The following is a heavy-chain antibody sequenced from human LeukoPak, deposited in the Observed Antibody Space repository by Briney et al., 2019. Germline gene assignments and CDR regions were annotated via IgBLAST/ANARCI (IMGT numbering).Heavy chain of an antibody. J-gene: IGHJ3*02. Sequence: PGGSLRLSCAASGFTVSNNYMSWVRQAPGKGLEWVSVIYSDGSTYYANSVKGRFTISRDNSKNTLDLQMNSLRADDTAVYYCARDGGNYGDDAFDIWGQGTMVTVSS. CDR1: GFTVSNNY. CDR2: IYSDGST. V-gene: IGHV3-53*01. CDR3: ARDGGNYGDDAFDI. D-gene: IGHD4-17*01.